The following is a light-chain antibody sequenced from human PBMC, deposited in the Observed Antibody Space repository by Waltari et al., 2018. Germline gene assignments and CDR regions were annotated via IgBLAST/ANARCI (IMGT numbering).Light chain of an antibody. V-gene: IGKV1-39*01. CDR2: AAS. CDR1: QSISSY. Sequence: DIQMTQPPSPLPASVGDRDTITCRASQSISSYLNWYQQKPGKAPKLLIYAASSLQSGVPSRFSGSGSGTDFTLTISSLQPEDFATYYCQQSYSTPQTFGQGTKLEIK. CDR3: QQSYSTPQT. J-gene: IGKJ2*01.